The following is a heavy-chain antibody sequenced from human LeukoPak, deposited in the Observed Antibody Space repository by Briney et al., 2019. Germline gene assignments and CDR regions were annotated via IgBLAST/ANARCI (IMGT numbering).Heavy chain of an antibody. CDR3: ARDRFRGTTRDYFDY. CDR2: IIPIFGTA. V-gene: IGHV1-69*13. CDR1: VGTFSSYA. D-gene: IGHD1-1*01. J-gene: IGHJ4*02. Sequence: SVTVSCKASVGTFSSYAISWVRQAPGQGLEWMGGIIPIFGTANYAQKFQGRVTITADESTSTAYMELSSLRSEDTAVYYCARDRFRGTTRDYFDYWGQGTLVTVSS.